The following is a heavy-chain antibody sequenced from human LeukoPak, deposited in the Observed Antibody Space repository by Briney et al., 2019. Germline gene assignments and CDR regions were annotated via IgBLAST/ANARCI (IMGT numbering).Heavy chain of an antibody. CDR2: IWYDGSNK. CDR1: GFTFSSYG. D-gene: IGHD3-10*01. Sequence: PGRSLRLSCAASGFTFSSYGMHWVRQAPGKGLEWVAVIWYDGSNKYYADSVKGRFTISRDNSKNTLYLQMNSLRAEDTAVYYCARDMVRGVMVLDYWGQGTLVTASS. V-gene: IGHV3-33*01. J-gene: IGHJ4*02. CDR3: ARDMVRGVMVLDY.